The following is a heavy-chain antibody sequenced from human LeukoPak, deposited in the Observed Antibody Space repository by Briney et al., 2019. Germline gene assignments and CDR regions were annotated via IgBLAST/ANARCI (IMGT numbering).Heavy chain of an antibody. J-gene: IGHJ5*02. V-gene: IGHV4-34*01. CDR2: INHSGST. CDR1: GGSFSGYY. CDR3: ARDSGSSWYPRGWFDP. D-gene: IGHD6-13*01. Sequence: SETLSLTCAVYGGSFSGYYWSWIRQPPGKGLEWIGEINHSGSTNYNPSLKSRVTISVDTSENQFSLKPSSVTAADTAVYYCARDSGSSWYPRGWFDPWGQGTLVTVSS.